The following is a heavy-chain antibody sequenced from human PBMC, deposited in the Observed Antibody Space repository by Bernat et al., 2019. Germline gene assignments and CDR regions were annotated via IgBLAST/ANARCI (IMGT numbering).Heavy chain of an antibody. J-gene: IGHJ4*02. D-gene: IGHD6-13*01. V-gene: IGHV3-11*06. CDR3: ARDQYSSSPDY. CDR1: GFTFSDYY. Sequence: QVQLVESGGGLVKPGGSLRLSCAASGFTFSDYYMSWIRQAPGKGLEWVSYISSSSSYTNYADSVKGRFTISRDNAKNSLYLQINILRTEDTALYYCARDQYSSSPDYWGQGTLVTVSS. CDR2: ISSSSSYT.